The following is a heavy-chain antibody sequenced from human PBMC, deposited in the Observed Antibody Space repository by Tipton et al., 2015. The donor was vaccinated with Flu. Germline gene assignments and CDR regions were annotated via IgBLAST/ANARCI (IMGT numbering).Heavy chain of an antibody. CDR1: GFNFSRYA. V-gene: IGHV3-23*01. J-gene: IGHJ4*02. CDR3: ARVIPELVAGLDY. D-gene: IGHD6-19*01. Sequence: GSLRLSCVASGFNFSRYAMRWVRRAPGKGLEWVSDVSGGGDTTYFADSVKGRFTISRDNIKNTLSLQMNSLTAEDTAVYYCARVIPELVAGLDYWGRGTLVTVSS. CDR2: VSGGGDTT.